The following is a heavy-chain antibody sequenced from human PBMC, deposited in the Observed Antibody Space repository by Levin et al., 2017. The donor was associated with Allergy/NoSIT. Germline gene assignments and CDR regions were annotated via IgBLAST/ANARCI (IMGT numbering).Heavy chain of an antibody. CDR2: IYPGDSDT. CDR1: GYSFTSYW. V-gene: IGHV5-51*01. J-gene: IGHJ6*03. Sequence: PGESLKISCQGSGYSFTSYWIGWVRQTPGKGLEWMGIIYPGDSDTRYSPSFQGQATISADKSISTAYLQWSSLKASDTAIYYCARRGTRDYYYYMDVWGKGTTVTVSS. CDR3: ARRGTRDYYYYMDV. D-gene: IGHD1-1*01.